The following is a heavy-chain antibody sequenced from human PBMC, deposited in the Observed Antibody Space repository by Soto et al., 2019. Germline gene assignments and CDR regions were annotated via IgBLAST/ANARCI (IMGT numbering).Heavy chain of an antibody. CDR2: FDPEDGET. V-gene: IGHV1-24*01. CDR1: GYTLTGLS. Sequence: GASVKVSCKVSGYTLTGLSMHWVRQAPGKGLEWMGGFDPEDGETIYAQKFQGRVTMTEDTSTDTAYMELSSLRSEDTAVYYCATNYDFWSGWRYGMDFWGQGTTVTVSS. CDR3: ATNYDFWSGWRYGMDF. D-gene: IGHD3-3*01. J-gene: IGHJ6*02.